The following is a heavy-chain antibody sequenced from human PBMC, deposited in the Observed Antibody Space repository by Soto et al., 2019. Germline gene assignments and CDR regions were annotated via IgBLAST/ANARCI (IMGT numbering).Heavy chain of an antibody. CDR3: ARDGGDYDNDLNYYYYYGMDV. D-gene: IGHD4-17*01. CDR2: IWYDGSNK. V-gene: IGHV3-33*01. Sequence: GGSLRLSCAASGFTFSSYGMHWVRQAPGKGLEWVAVIWYDGSNKYYADSVKGRFTISRDNSKNTLYLQMSSLRAEDTAVYYCARDGGDYDNDLNYYYYYGMDVWGQGTTVTVSS. J-gene: IGHJ6*02. CDR1: GFTFSSYG.